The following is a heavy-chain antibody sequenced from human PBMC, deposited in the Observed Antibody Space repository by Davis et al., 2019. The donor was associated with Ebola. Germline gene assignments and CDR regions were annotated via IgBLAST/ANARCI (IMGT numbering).Heavy chain of an antibody. V-gene: IGHV3-53*01. Sequence: PGGSLRLSCAASGFTVSSNYMSWVRQAPGQVLEWVSVIYSGGSPYYADPVKGRFTISRDNSKNTLYLQMTSLRAADTAVYYCARDRGSGSAPFYYYYYGMDVWGQGTTVTVSS. J-gene: IGHJ6*02. CDR1: GFTVSSNY. CDR3: ARDRGSGSAPFYYYYYGMDV. CDR2: IYSGGSP. D-gene: IGHD6-19*01.